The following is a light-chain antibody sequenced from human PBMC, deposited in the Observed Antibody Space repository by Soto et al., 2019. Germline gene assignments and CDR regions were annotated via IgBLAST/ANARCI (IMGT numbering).Light chain of an antibody. Sequence: EVVMTQSPPTLSASPGERATLSCRASQSVSSDLAWYQQKPGQAPSLLIYGASTSATNVPTRFKGGGSGTEFSLTISSLQSEDVAIYYCQQYNDSPPITFGPGNKVDIK. J-gene: IGKJ3*01. CDR1: QSVSSD. CDR2: GAS. V-gene: IGKV3-15*01. CDR3: QQYNDSPPIT.